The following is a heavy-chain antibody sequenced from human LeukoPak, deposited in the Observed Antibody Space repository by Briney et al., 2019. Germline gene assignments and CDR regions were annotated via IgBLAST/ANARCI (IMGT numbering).Heavy chain of an antibody. CDR3: ARRTVRVPRGWFDP. J-gene: IGHJ5*02. CDR2: INHSGST. D-gene: IGHD1-1*01. CDR1: GGSFSGYY. Sequence: SETLSLTCAVYGGSFSGYYWSWIRQPPGKGLEWIGEINHSGSTNYNPSLKSRVTISVDTSKNQFSLKLSSVTAADTAVYYCARRTVRVPRGWFDPWGQGTLVTVSS. V-gene: IGHV4-34*01.